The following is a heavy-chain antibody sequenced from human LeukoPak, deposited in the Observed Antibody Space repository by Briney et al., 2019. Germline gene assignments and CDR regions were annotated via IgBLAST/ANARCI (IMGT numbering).Heavy chain of an antibody. Sequence: KFQGRVTMTRNTSISTAYMELSSLRSEDTAVYYCARGSGGAVAGGDCWGQGTLVTVSS. D-gene: IGHD6-19*01. J-gene: IGHJ4*02. V-gene: IGHV1-8*01. CDR3: ARGSGGAVAGGDC.